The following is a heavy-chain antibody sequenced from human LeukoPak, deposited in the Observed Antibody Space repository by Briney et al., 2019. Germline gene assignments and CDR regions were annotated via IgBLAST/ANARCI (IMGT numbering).Heavy chain of an antibody. CDR2: MYSDGNT. D-gene: IGHD6-19*01. CDR3: ARDQMYTSDFGAPDY. Sequence: AGGSLRLSCAASGFTVSSNFMSWVRQAPEKGLEWVSVMYSDGNTYYADSVKGRFTISRDNSKNTLYLQMNSLRPEDSAVYYCARDQMYTSDFGAPDYWGQGTLVTVSS. J-gene: IGHJ4*02. CDR1: GFTVSSNF. V-gene: IGHV3-53*01.